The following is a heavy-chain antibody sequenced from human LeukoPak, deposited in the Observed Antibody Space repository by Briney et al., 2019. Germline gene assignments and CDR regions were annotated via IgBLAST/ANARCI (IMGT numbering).Heavy chain of an antibody. CDR3: ARGMLSDSSGYYQPYYYYYGMDV. D-gene: IGHD3-22*01. Sequence: ASVKVSCKASGYTFTSYAMNWVRQAPGQGLEWLGWINTNTGNPTYAQGFTGRFVFSLDTSVSTAYLQISSLKAEDTAVYYCARGMLSDSSGYYQPYYYYYGMDVWGQGTTVTVSS. CDR2: INTNTGNP. CDR1: GYTFTSYA. V-gene: IGHV7-4-1*02. J-gene: IGHJ6*02.